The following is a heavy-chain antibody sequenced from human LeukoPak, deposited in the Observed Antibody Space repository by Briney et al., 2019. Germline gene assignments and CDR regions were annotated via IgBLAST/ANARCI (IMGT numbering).Heavy chain of an antibody. Sequence: PSETLSLSCIVSGASNNSFYWSWLRQPPGKGLEWIGYTHPSGNSNYSPSLKSRVTISVDTSTNQFSLKLKSVTAADTAVYYCARENSGSYGEFDYWGQGTLVTVSS. V-gene: IGHV4-4*08. J-gene: IGHJ4*02. D-gene: IGHD1-26*01. CDR3: ARENSGSYGEFDY. CDR2: THPSGNS. CDR1: GASNNSFY.